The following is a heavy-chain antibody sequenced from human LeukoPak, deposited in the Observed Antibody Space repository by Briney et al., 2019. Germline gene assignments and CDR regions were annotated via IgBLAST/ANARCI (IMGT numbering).Heavy chain of an antibody. J-gene: IGHJ6*04. CDR2: IYTSGSS. CDR1: GGSICSYY. CDR3: ARDNFEYYGFWSGLLDV. V-gene: IGHV4-4*07. D-gene: IGHD3-3*01. Sequence: SETLSLTCTVSGGSICSYYWSWLPQPAGKGREWIGRIYTSGSSNYNPSLKSVVTMSVDISKNQFSLKLSSVTAADAAVYYCARDNFEYYGFWSGLLDVWGKGTTVTVSS.